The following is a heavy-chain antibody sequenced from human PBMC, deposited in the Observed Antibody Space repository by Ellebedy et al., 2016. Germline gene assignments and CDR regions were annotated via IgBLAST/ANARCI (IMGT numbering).Heavy chain of an antibody. CDR2: INHSGST. D-gene: IGHD4-11*01. Sequence: SETLSLTXAVYGGSFSGYYWSWIRQPPGKGLEWIGEINHSGSTNYNPSLKSRVTISVDTSKNQFSLKLSSVTAADTAVYYCARSTVTTIPRVVYYYYYMDVWGKGTTVTVSS. J-gene: IGHJ6*03. V-gene: IGHV4-34*01. CDR3: ARSTVTTIPRVVYYYYYMDV. CDR1: GGSFSGYY.